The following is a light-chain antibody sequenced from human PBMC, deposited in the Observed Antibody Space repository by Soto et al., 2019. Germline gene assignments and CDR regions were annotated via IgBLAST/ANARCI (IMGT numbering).Light chain of an antibody. CDR3: QQCHRYLT. CDR2: GAS. V-gene: IGKV1-5*01. Sequence: NQITHSRSTLSASVGDRVTITCRASESMSNCLAWYQQKPGKAPKLLISGASSLQSGVPSRFSGSASGTEFTLTISSLQPDDIATYYCQQCHRYLTLCQGTKVDIK. J-gene: IGKJ1*01. CDR1: ESMSNC.